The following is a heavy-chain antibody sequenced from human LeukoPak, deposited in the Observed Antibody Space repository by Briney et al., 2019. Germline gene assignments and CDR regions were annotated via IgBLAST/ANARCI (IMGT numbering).Heavy chain of an antibody. CDR3: ARAPTDYDSPRGLYYYGMDV. V-gene: IGHV3-11*01. Sequence: GGSLRLSCAASGFTFSSYAMSWIRQAPGKGLEWVSYISSSGSTIYYADSVKGRFTISRDNAKNSLYLQMNSLRAEDTAVYYCARAPTDYDSPRGLYYYGMDVWGQGTTVTVSS. CDR1: GFTFSSYA. D-gene: IGHD3-22*01. J-gene: IGHJ6*02. CDR2: ISSSGSTI.